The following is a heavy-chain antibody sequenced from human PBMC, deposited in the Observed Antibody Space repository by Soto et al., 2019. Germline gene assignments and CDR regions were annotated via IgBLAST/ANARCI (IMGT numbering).Heavy chain of an antibody. D-gene: IGHD6-19*01. Sequence: SEPLSLTCTVSGDSVSSASFYWIWIRQAPGKGLEWIGFIYFSGSTNYNPSLKSRVTMSLDTSKNQFSLNLSSVIPADTAVYYCVRVNSGRNWFDPWGQGTLVTVSS. V-gene: IGHV4-61*01. CDR2: IYFSGST. CDR3: VRVNSGRNWFDP. CDR1: GDSVSSASFY. J-gene: IGHJ5*02.